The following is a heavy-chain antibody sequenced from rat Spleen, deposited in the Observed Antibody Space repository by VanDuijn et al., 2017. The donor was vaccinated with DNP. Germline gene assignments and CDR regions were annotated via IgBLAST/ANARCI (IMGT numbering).Heavy chain of an antibody. CDR2: ISYDGTST. D-gene: IGHD4-3*01. Sequence: EVQLVESGGGLVQPGRSLKLSCAASGFSFSDYNMAWVRQAPEKGLEWVATISYDGTSTDYRDSVKGRFTISRDNAKNTQYLQMNSLRSEDMATYYCVRWNSGHFDYWGQVVMVTVSS. J-gene: IGHJ2*01. CDR1: GFSFSDYN. CDR3: VRWNSGHFDY. V-gene: IGHV5-7*01.